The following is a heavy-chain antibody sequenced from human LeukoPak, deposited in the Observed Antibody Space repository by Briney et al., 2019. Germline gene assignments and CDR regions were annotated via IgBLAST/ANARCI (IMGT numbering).Heavy chain of an antibody. CDR3: ARGAPEGCSGGSCYSLGLTHLNY. D-gene: IGHD2-15*01. Sequence: PGGSLRLSCAASGFTFSSYSMNWVRQAPGKGLEWVSSISSSSSYIYYADSVKGRFTISRDNAKNSLYPQMNSLRAEDTAVYCCARGAPEGCSGGSCYSLGLTHLNYWGQGTLVTVSS. CDR1: GFTFSSYS. CDR2: ISSSSSYI. V-gene: IGHV3-21*01. J-gene: IGHJ4*02.